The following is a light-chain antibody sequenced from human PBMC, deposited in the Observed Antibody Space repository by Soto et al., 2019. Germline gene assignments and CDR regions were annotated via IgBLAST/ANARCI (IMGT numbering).Light chain of an antibody. CDR2: GAS. J-gene: IGKJ1*01. Sequence: EIVMTQSPATLSVSPGEGATLSCRASQSISSKLAWYQQKRGQAPRLLIYGASTRATGVPARFSGSGSGTEFTLTISSLQSEDLAVYYCQHYNDWRWTFGQGTKMEIK. CDR3: QHYNDWRWT. V-gene: IGKV3-15*01. CDR1: QSISSK.